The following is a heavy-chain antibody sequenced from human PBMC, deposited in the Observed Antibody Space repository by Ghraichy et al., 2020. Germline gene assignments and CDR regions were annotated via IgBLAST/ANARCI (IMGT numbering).Heavy chain of an antibody. J-gene: IGHJ4*02. CDR3: ARDHAAVAGRESYFDY. V-gene: IGHV3-7*01. Sequence: GGSLRLSCAASGFFFSSYWMSWVRQAPGKGLEWVANIKEDGTERYYVDSVRGRFTISRDNAQNSLYLQINSLRAEDTAVYYCARDHAAVAGRESYFDYWGQGTLVTVPS. CDR2: IKEDGTER. D-gene: IGHD6-19*01. CDR1: GFFFSSYW.